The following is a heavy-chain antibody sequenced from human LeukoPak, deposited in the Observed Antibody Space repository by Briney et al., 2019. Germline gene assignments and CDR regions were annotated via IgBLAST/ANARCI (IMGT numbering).Heavy chain of an antibody. CDR2: ISAYNGNT. D-gene: IGHD2-2*01. Sequence: ASVKVSCKASGGTFSSYAISWVRQAPGQGLEWMGWISAYNGNTNYAQKLQGRVTMTTDTSTSTAYMELRSLRSDDTAVYYCATSNPQLLYPWGQGTLVTVSS. CDR3: ATSNPQLLYP. CDR1: GGTFSSYA. V-gene: IGHV1-18*01. J-gene: IGHJ5*02.